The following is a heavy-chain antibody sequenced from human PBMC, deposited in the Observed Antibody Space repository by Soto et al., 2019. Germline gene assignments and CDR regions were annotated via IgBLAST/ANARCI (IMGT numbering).Heavy chain of an antibody. V-gene: IGHV1-69*02. CDR1: GGTFSSYT. CDR2: IIPIIGIA. CDR3: AYDSSGYPYYYYVMDV. D-gene: IGHD3-22*01. J-gene: IGHJ6*02. Sequence: QVQLVQSGAEVKKPGSSVKVSCKASGGTFSSYTISWVRQAPGQGLEWMGRIIPIIGIANYAQKFQGRVTITEDKSTSTAYMELSSLRAEDTAVYDCAYDSSGYPYYYYVMDVWGQGTTVTVSS.